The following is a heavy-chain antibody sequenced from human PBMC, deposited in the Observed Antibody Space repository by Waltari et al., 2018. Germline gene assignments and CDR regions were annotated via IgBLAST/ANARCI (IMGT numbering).Heavy chain of an antibody. CDR1: GYTLTELS. V-gene: IGHV1-24*01. J-gene: IGHJ4*02. Sequence: QVQLVQSGAEVKKPGASVKVSCKVSGYTLTELSMHWVRQAPGKGLEWMGGFDPEDGETIYAQKFQGRGTMTEDTATDTAYRELSSLRSEDTAVYYCATRVGYCSGGSCEKDYWGQGTLVTVSS. D-gene: IGHD2-15*01. CDR2: FDPEDGET. CDR3: ATRVGYCSGGSCEKDY.